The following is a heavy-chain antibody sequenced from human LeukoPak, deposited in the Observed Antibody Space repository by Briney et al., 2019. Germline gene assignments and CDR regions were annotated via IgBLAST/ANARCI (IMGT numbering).Heavy chain of an antibody. Sequence: HHGGSLRLSCAASGFTFSSYAMSWVRQAPGKGLEWVSAISGSGGSTYYADSVKGRFTISRDNSKNTLYLQMNSLRAEDTAVYYCAKDPSPERYFDWLFQIYGMDVWGQGTTVTVSS. J-gene: IGHJ6*02. CDR3: AKDPSPERYFDWLFQIYGMDV. V-gene: IGHV3-23*01. D-gene: IGHD3-9*01. CDR1: GFTFSSYA. CDR2: ISGSGGST.